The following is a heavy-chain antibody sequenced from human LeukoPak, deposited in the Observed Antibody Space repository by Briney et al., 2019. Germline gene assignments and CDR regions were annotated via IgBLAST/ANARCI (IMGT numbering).Heavy chain of an antibody. Sequence: SETLSPTCTVSGGSISSSSYYWGWIRQPPGKGLEWIGSIYYSGSTYYNPSLKSRVTISVDTSKNQFSLKLSSVTAADTAVYYCAIQYGPAAAGYWFDPWGQGTLVTVSS. J-gene: IGHJ5*02. CDR1: GGSISSSSYY. CDR3: AIQYGPAAAGYWFDP. V-gene: IGHV4-39*07. D-gene: IGHD6-13*01. CDR2: IYYSGST.